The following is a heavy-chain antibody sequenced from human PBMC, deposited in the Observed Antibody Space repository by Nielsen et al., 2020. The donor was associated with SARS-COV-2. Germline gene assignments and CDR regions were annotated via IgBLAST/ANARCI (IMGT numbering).Heavy chain of an antibody. CDR2: INHSGST. D-gene: IGHD1-26*01. Sequence: SQTLSLTCAVYGGSFSGYYWSWIRQPPGKGLEWIGEINHSGSTNYNPSLKSRVTISVDTSKNQFSLKLSSVTAADTAVYYCARGAGATTGWFDPWGQGTLVTVSS. CDR1: GGSFSGYY. J-gene: IGHJ5*02. V-gene: IGHV4-34*01. CDR3: ARGAGATTGWFDP.